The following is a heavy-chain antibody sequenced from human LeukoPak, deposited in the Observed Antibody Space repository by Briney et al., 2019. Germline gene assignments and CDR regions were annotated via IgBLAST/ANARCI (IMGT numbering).Heavy chain of an antibody. Sequence: SVKVSCKASGYTFTGYYVHWVRQAPGQGLEWMGGIIPIFGTANYAQKFQGRVTITADESTSTAYMELSSLRSEDTAVYYCARARKTSWYDYYYYGMDVWGQGTTVTVSS. V-gene: IGHV1-69*13. J-gene: IGHJ6*02. CDR2: IIPIFGTA. CDR3: ARARKTSWYDYYYYGMDV. CDR1: GYTFTGYY. D-gene: IGHD6-13*01.